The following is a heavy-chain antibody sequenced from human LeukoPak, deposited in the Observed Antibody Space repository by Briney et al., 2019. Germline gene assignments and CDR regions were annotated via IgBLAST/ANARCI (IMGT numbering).Heavy chain of an antibody. V-gene: IGHV3-48*01. CDR3: ATNKGWAFDI. CDR2: ITRSGGTK. J-gene: IGHJ3*02. CDR1: GFIFTDYS. Sequence: GGSLRLSCAASGFIFTDYSVNWVRQAPGKGLEWISYITRSGGTKNYADSVKGRFTISRDNAKNSLYLQMNSLRAEDTAIYYCATNKGWAFDIWGQGTVATVSS. D-gene: IGHD2-15*01.